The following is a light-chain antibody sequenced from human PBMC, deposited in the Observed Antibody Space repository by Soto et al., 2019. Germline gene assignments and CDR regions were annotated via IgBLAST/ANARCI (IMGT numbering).Light chain of an antibody. Sequence: QSALTQPASLSGSPGQSITISCTGTSDDVGTFNLVSWYQQHPHKAPKLLIYESYKRPSGVSTRFSASRSDNTASLTISGLLAGDEAAYYCCSFAGSHTWVFGGGTKLTVL. J-gene: IGLJ3*02. V-gene: IGLV2-23*01. CDR1: SDDVGTFNL. CDR2: ESY. CDR3: CSFAGSHTWV.